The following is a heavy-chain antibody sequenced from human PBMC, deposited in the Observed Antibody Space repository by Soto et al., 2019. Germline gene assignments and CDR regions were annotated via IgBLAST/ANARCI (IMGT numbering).Heavy chain of an antibody. CDR3: ARGTTVTSHCYYYYMDV. CDR2: INHSGST. Sequence: SETLSLTCAVYGGSFSGYYWSWIRQPPGKGLEWIGEINHSGSTNYNPSLKSRVTISVDTSKNQFSLKLSSVTAADTAVYYCARGTTVTSHCYYYYMDVWGKGTTVTVSS. J-gene: IGHJ6*03. CDR1: GGSFSGYY. V-gene: IGHV4-34*01. D-gene: IGHD4-17*01.